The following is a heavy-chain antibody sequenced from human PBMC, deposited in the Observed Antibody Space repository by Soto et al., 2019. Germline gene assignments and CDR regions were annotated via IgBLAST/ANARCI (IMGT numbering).Heavy chain of an antibody. Sequence: QVQLVQSGAEVKKPGASVKVSCKASGYTFTSYAMHWVRQAPGQRLEWMGWINAGNGNTKYSQKFQGRVTITRDTSESTSYMELSSLRSEATAVYYGARVGCGDYVQGYYYGMDVWGQGTTVTVSS. CDR2: INAGNGNT. CDR1: GYTFTSYA. V-gene: IGHV1-3*01. D-gene: IGHD4-17*01. CDR3: ARVGCGDYVQGYYYGMDV. J-gene: IGHJ6*02.